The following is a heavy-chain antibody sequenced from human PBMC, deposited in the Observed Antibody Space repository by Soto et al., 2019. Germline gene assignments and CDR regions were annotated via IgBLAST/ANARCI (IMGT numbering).Heavy chain of an antibody. CDR2: INAGNGNT. D-gene: IGHD2-2*02. Sequence: QVQLVQSGAEETKPGTSVMVSCRTSGYTFTSYAIHWVRQAPGQRLEWMGWINAGNGNTEYSQKFQGRVSITRDTSARTTYMEVSSLASEDTAVYYCGRGGGVCLGISCYNRGFDPWGQGTLVTVSS. V-gene: IGHV1-3*05. CDR3: GRGGGVCLGISCYNRGFDP. CDR1: GYTFTSYA. J-gene: IGHJ5*02.